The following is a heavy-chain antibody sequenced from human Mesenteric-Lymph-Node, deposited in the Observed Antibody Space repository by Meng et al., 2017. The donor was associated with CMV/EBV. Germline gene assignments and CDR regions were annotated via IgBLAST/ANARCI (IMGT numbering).Heavy chain of an antibody. CDR1: GYTFTDFY. J-gene: IGHJ5*02. CDR3: ARDNVNPEGFDP. V-gene: IGHV1-2*06. CDR2: INPNGGVS. Sequence: QVQLLQFRAEVGEPGATVIVSCKASGYTFTDFYIHWVRQAPGQGLEWMGRINPNGGVSNSAQNFQGRVTMTRDTSISTAYMEHGRLTSDDTAVYYCARDNVNPEGFDPWGQGTLVTVSS. D-gene: IGHD2/OR15-2a*01.